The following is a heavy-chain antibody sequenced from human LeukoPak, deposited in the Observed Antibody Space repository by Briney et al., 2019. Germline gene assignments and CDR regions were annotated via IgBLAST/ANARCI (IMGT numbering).Heavy chain of an antibody. CDR2: IKEDGSEK. CDR1: GFIFSDFW. CDR3: AREYYYNIGGHASFGY. V-gene: IGHV3-7*01. J-gene: IGHJ4*02. Sequence: GGSLRLSCAASGFIFSDFWMSWVRQAPGKGLEWVANIKEDGSEKYYVDSVKGRFTVSRNNAKNSLSLQMNSLRAEDTAVYYCAREYYYNIGGHASFGYWGQGTLVTVSS. D-gene: IGHD3-10*01.